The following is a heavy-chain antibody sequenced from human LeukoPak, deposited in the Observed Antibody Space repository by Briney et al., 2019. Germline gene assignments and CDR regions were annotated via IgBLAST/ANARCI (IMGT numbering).Heavy chain of an antibody. Sequence: SQTLSLTCTVSGGSISGGSYYWSWIRQPPGKGLEWIGYIYYSGSTKYNLSLKSRVTISVDTSKNQLSLKLSSVTAADTAVYYCARGEYGLFDYWGQGTLVSVSS. CDR3: ARGEYGLFDY. CDR2: IYYSGST. V-gene: IGHV4-61*01. J-gene: IGHJ4*02. D-gene: IGHD2/OR15-2a*01. CDR1: GGSISGGSYY.